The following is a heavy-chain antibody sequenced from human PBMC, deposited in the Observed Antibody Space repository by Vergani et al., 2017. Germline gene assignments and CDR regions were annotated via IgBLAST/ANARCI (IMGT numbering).Heavy chain of an antibody. V-gene: IGHV4-39*02. CDR1: GDSISRSHYY. D-gene: IGHD3-22*01. J-gene: IGHJ6*02. Sequence: QLQLQESGPGLVKPSETLSLICRVSGDSISRSHYYWGFIRQPPGKGLEWIESISSSGSPYYNPTLKSRLAFSVDTSKNLFSLRLKSVTATDTGMYYCARPVGPSAIADGYHVWGQGTSVTVSS. CDR2: ISSSGSP. CDR3: ARPVGPSAIADGYHV.